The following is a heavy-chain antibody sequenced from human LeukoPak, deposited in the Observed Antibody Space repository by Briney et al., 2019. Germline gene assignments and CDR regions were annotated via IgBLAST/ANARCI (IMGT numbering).Heavy chain of an antibody. V-gene: IGHV4-30-2*01. CDR3: ARERRSFRYCSSTSCYKPENDYYYYMDV. CDR2: IYHSGST. J-gene: IGHJ6*03. D-gene: IGHD2-2*02. CDR1: GGSISSGGYY. Sequence: SETLSLTCTVSGGSISSGGYYWSWIRQPPGKGLEWIGYIYHSGSTYYNPSLKSRVTISVDRSKNQFSLKLSSVTAADTAVYYCARERRSFRYCSSTSCYKPENDYYYYMDVWDKGTTVTVSS.